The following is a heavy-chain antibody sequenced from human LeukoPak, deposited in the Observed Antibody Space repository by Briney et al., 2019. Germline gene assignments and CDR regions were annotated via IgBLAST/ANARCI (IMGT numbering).Heavy chain of an antibody. CDR1: GGSISSYY. CDR2: IYYSGST. J-gene: IGHJ4*02. Sequence: SETLSLTCTVSGGSISSYYWSWIRQPPGKGLEWIGYIYYSGSTNYNPSLKSRVTISVDTSKNQFSLKLSSVTAADTAVYYCARVSRSGGFDYWGQGTLVTVSS. V-gene: IGHV4-59*01. CDR3: ARVSRSGGFDY. D-gene: IGHD2-8*02.